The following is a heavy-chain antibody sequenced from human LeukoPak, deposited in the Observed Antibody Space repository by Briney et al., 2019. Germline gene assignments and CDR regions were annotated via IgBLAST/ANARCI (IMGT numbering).Heavy chain of an antibody. J-gene: IGHJ4*02. D-gene: IGHD6-19*01. V-gene: IGHV3-23*01. CDR2: ISSRGDST. CDR3: VKGPRPDITVAHTVEN. Sequence: PGGSLILSCAASGFIFSNYAMSWVRQVPGRGLEWVLTISSRGDSTYVADSVKGRFTISRDNSKNSLYLQMNTVRAEDTAVYYCVKGPRPDITVAHTVENWGQGTLVTVSS. CDR1: GFIFSNYA.